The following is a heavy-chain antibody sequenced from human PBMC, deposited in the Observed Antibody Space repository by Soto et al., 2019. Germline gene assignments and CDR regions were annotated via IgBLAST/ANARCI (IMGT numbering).Heavy chain of an antibody. J-gene: IGHJ4*02. CDR1: GFSLSSTRMA. CDR3: AHIVVAGVGYYFDY. D-gene: IGHD6-19*01. CDR2: IYWDDDK. V-gene: IGHV2-5*02. Sequence: QITLKESGPTLVKPTQTLTLTCTFSGFSLSSTRMAVGWIRQPPGKALEWLALIYWDDDKRYSPFLKSRLTITKDTSKNQLVLTMSNMDPVDTARYYCAHIVVAGVGYYFDYWGQGTLVTVSS.